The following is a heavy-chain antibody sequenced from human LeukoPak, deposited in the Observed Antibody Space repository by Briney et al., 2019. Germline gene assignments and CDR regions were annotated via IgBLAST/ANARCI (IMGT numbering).Heavy chain of an antibody. D-gene: IGHD3-10*01. V-gene: IGHV4-4*07. CDR1: GGSLSSYY. CDR2: IYTSGST. J-gene: IGHJ3*02. Sequence: PSETLSLTCTVSGGSLSSYYWSWIRQLAGKGLEWIGRIYTSGSTNYNPSLRSRVTMSVDTSKNQFSLKLSSVTAADTAVYYCARSGWFGESDDAFDIWGQGTMVTVSS. CDR3: ARSGWFGESDDAFDI.